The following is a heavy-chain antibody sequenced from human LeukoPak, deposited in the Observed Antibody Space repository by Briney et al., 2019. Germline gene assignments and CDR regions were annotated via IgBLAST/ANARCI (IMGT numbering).Heavy chain of an antibody. D-gene: IGHD6-13*01. J-gene: IGHJ4*02. CDR2: ISSSSSYI. CDR3: ARSFLSIAAAATDY. Sequence: GGSLRLSCAASGFTFSSYSMNWVRQAPGKGLEWVSSISSSSSYIYYADSVKGRFTISGDNAKNSLYLQMNSLRAEDTAVYYCARSFLSIAAAATDYRGQGTLVTVSS. CDR1: GFTFSSYS. V-gene: IGHV3-21*01.